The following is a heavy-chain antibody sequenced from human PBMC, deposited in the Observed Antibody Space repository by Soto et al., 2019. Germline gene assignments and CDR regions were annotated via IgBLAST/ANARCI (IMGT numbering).Heavy chain of an antibody. D-gene: IGHD4-4*01. Sequence: SETLSLTCTVSGGSISSSSYYWGWIRQPPGKGLEWIGSIYYSGSTYYNPSLKSRVTISVDTSKNQFSLKLSSVTAADTAVYYCAGTYSKFGVNYYYYYGMDVGGQGTTVTVSS. J-gene: IGHJ6*02. CDR1: GGSISSSSYY. CDR3: AGTYSKFGVNYYYYYGMDV. V-gene: IGHV4-39*01. CDR2: IYYSGST.